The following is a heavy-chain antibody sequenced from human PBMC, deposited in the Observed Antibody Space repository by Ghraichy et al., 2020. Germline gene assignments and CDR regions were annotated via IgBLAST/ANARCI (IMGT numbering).Heavy chain of an antibody. CDR2: INHSGST. Sequence: SQTLSLTCAVYGGSFSGYYWSWIRQPPGKGLEWIGEINHSGSTNYNPSLKSRVTISVDTSKNQFSLKLSSVTAADTAVYYCARDHGVSNYYDSSGYLVPFDYWGQGTLVTVSS. V-gene: IGHV4-34*01. D-gene: IGHD3-22*01. J-gene: IGHJ4*02. CDR1: GGSFSGYY. CDR3: ARDHGVSNYYDSSGYLVPFDY.